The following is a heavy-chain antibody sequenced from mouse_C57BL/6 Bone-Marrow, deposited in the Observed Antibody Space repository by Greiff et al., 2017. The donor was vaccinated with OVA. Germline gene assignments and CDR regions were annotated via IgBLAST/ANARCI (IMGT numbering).Heavy chain of an antibody. CDR1: GYTFTSYW. CDR2: LDPSDSYT. J-gene: IGHJ4*01. V-gene: IGHV1-50*01. CDR3: ARVRVYYAPVDY. D-gene: IGHD2-1*01. Sequence: VQLQQPGAELVKPGASVQLSCKASGYTFTSYWMQWVKQRPGQGLEWIGELDPSDSYTNYNQKFKGQATLTVDTSSSTAYMQLSSLTSEDSAVYYCARVRVYYAPVDYWGQGTSVTVSS.